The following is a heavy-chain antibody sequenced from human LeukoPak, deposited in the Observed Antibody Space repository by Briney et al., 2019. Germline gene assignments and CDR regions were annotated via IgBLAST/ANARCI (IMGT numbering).Heavy chain of an antibody. CDR2: IYYSGST. V-gene: IGHV4-59*08. J-gene: IGHJ4*02. D-gene: IGHD2-2*01. CDR3: ARHVPAFEYQFDY. Sequence: SETLSLTCTVSGGSISSYYWSWIRQPPGKGLEWIGYIYYSGSTNYNPSLRSRVTISVDTSKNQFSLKLSSVTAADTAVYYCARHVPAFEYQFDYWGQGTLVTVSS. CDR1: GGSISSYY.